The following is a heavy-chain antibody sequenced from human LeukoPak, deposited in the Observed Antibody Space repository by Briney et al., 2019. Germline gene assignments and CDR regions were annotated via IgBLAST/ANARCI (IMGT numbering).Heavy chain of an antibody. V-gene: IGHV3-53*01. CDR2: IYSGGST. J-gene: IGHJ4*02. Sequence: PGGSLRLSCAASGFTVSSYYMSWVRQAPGKGLEWVSVIYSGGSTYYAESLKGRFTISRDNSKNTVYLQMNSLRTEDTAVYYCARSYSRYYDTTFWGQGTLVTVSS. D-gene: IGHD3-22*01. CDR1: GFTVSSYY. CDR3: ARSYSRYYDTTF.